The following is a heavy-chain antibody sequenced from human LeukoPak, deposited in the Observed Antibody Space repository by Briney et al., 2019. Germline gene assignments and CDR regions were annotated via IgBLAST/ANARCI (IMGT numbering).Heavy chain of an antibody. V-gene: IGHV4-59*01. D-gene: IGHD3-16*01. CDR3: ARGGGDPLRLMYYFDY. Sequence: SETLSLTCTVTGGSISGYHWNWIRQSPGKGLEWIANIYYTGNADYNPSLKSRVTISVDTSKNQFSLKLSSVTAADTAVYYCARGGGDPLRLMYYFDYWGQGTLVTVSS. CDR2: IYYTGNA. CDR1: GGSISGYH. J-gene: IGHJ4*02.